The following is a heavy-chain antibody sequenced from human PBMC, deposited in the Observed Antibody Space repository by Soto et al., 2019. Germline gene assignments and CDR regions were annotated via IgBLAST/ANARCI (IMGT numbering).Heavy chain of an antibody. Sequence: LSLTCAVYGGSFSGYYWSWIRQPPGKGLEWIGEINHSGSTNYNPSLKSRVTISVDTSKNQFSLKLSSVTAADTAVYYCARGLGIWYYYGMDVWGQGTTVTVSS. CDR1: GGSFSGYY. J-gene: IGHJ6*02. V-gene: IGHV4-34*01. D-gene: IGHD3-16*01. CDR2: INHSGST. CDR3: ARGLGIWYYYGMDV.